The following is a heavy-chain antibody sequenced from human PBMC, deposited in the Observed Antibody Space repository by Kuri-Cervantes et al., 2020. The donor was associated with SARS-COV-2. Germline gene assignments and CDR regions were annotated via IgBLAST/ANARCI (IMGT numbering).Heavy chain of an antibody. CDR3: ARDRYCASTTCSLSP. V-gene: IGHV1-69*05. D-gene: IGHD2-2*01. CDR2: IIPIFGTA. CDR1: GGTFSSYA. Sequence: SVKVSCKASGGTFSSYAISWVRQAPGQGLEWMGGIIPIFGTANYAQKFQGRVTTTTDESTSTAYMELRSLRSDDTAVYFCARDRYCASTTCSLSPWGQGTLVTVSS. J-gene: IGHJ1*01.